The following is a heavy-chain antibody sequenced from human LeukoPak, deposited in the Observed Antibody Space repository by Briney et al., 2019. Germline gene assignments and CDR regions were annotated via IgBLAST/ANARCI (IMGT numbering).Heavy chain of an antibody. Sequence: GTSLRLSCAASGFSFTNYGMHWVRRAPGKGLEWVALITYDGYYKYYSDSVKGRFTISRDNPKNTLYLQMNSLRAEDTAVYYCARGGFGGYDSNFDYWGQGTLVTVSS. V-gene: IGHV3-30*03. CDR2: ITYDGYYK. J-gene: IGHJ4*02. D-gene: IGHD5-12*01. CDR3: ARGGFGGYDSNFDY. CDR1: GFSFTNYG.